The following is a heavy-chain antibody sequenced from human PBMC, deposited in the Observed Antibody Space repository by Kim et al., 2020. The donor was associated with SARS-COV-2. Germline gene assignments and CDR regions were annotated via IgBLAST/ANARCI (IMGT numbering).Heavy chain of an antibody. CDR2: IYPGDSDT. V-gene: IGHV5-51*01. J-gene: IGHJ3*02. CDR1: GYSFTSYW. D-gene: IGHD6-13*01. Sequence: GESLKISCKGSGYSFTSYWIGWVRQMPGKGLEWMGIIYPGDSDTRYSPSFQGQVTISADKSISTAYLQWSSLKASDTAMYYCARPGIFGSSWSSHDAFDIWGQGTMVTVSS. CDR3: ARPGIFGSSWSSHDAFDI.